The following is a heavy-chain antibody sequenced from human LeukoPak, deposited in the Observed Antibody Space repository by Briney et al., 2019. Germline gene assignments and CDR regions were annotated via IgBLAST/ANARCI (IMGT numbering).Heavy chain of an antibody. J-gene: IGHJ4*02. CDR1: GYSITSGYY. CDR3: ARDIYGDYYFDY. Sequence: SETLSLTCTVSGYSITSGYYWGWIRQPPGQGLEWIGTIYHSGNTYYNPSLKSPVTISVDTSKNQFSLKLSSVTAADTAIYYCARDIYGDYYFDYWGQGTLVTVSS. D-gene: IGHD4-17*01. V-gene: IGHV4-38-2*02. CDR2: IYHSGNT.